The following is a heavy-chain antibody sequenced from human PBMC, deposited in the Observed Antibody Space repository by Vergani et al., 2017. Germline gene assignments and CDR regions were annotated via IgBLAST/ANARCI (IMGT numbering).Heavy chain of an antibody. CDR3: AKDMKIFSEYSSAFDN. V-gene: IGHV3-9*01. CDR1: GITFWLFG. D-gene: IGHD3-22*01. Sequence: EVDLVESGGVLAQPGGSLRLSCEASGITFWLFGMHWVRQGPGKGLEWVSGISWNSGSKAYADSVKGRFTISRDNAKNSLYLEMNSLRVGDTALYFCAKDMKIFSEYSSAFDNGRQGSRVTV. CDR2: ISWNSGSK. J-gene: IGHJ4*02.